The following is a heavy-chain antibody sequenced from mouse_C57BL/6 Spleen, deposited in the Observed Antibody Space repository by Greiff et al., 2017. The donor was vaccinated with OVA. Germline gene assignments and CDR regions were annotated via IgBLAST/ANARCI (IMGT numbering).Heavy chain of an antibody. V-gene: IGHV5-17*01. Sequence: EVQRVESGGGLVKPGGSLKLSCAASGFTFSDYGMHWVRQAPEKGLEWVAYISSGSSTIYYADTVKGRFTISRDNAKNTLFLQMTSLRSEDTAMYYCARGLRSWYFDVWGTGTTVTVSS. CDR1: GFTFSDYG. D-gene: IGHD1-1*01. CDR2: ISSGSSTI. J-gene: IGHJ1*03. CDR3: ARGLRSWYFDV.